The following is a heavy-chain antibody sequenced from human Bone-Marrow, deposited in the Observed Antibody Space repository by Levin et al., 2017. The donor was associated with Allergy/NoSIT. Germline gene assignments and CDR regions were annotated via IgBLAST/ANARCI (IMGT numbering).Heavy chain of an antibody. CDR2: IYYSGST. Sequence: PSETLSLTCTVSGGSISSSSYYWGWIRQPPGKGLEWIGSIYYSGSTYYNPSLKSRVTISVDTSKNQFSLKLSSVTAADTAVYYCARSSPGGFDIWGQGTMVTVSS. D-gene: IGHD2-8*02. V-gene: IGHV4-39*07. CDR3: ARSSPGGFDI. CDR1: GGSISSSSYY. J-gene: IGHJ3*02.